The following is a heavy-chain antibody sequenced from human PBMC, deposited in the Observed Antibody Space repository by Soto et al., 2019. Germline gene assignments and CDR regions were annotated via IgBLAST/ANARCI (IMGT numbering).Heavy chain of an antibody. CDR2: INHSGST. Sequence: SETLSLTCAVYGGSFSGYYWTWIRQPPGTGLEWIGEINHSGSTYYNPSLKSRVIISVDTSKNQFSLQLSSVTAADTAIYYCARQGDHYNILTVSFDYWGQGTLVTLPS. CDR3: ARQGDHYNILTVSFDY. J-gene: IGHJ4*02. V-gene: IGHV4-34*01. CDR1: GGSFSGYY. D-gene: IGHD3-9*01.